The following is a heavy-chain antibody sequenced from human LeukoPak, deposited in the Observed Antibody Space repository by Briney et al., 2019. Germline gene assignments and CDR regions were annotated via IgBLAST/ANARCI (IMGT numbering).Heavy chain of an antibody. CDR3: ASVRSGYLYYFDY. Sequence: GESLKIYCKGSGYSFTSYWIGWVRQMPGKGLEWMGIIYPGDSDTRYSPSFQGQVTISADKSISTAYLQWSSLKASDTAMYYCASVRSGYLYYFDYWGQGTLVTVSS. D-gene: IGHD3-3*01. V-gene: IGHV5-51*01. CDR1: GYSFTSYW. CDR2: IYPGDSDT. J-gene: IGHJ4*02.